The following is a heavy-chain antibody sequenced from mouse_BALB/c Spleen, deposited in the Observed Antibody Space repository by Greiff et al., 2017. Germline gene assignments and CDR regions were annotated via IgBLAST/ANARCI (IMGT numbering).Heavy chain of an antibody. CDR1: GFTFSSYG. CDR3: ARDYYYGSSYYFDY. CDR2: INSNGGST. V-gene: IGHV5-6-3*01. J-gene: IGHJ2*01. D-gene: IGHD1-1*01. Sequence: EVQLVESGGGLVQPGGSLKLSCAASGFTFSSYGMSWVRQTPDKRLELVATINSNGGSTYYPDSVKGRFTISRDNAKNTLYLQMSSLKSEDTAMYYCARDYYYGSSYYFDYWGQGTTLTVSS.